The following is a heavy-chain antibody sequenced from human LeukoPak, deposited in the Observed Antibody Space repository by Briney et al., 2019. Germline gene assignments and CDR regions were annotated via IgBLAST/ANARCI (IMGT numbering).Heavy chain of an antibody. J-gene: IGHJ3*02. V-gene: IGHV3-74*01. Sequence: PGGSLRLSCAASGFTFSSYWMHWVRQAPGKGLVWVSRINSDGSCTSYADSVKGRFTISRDNAKNTLYLQMNSLRAEETAEYYCARGGHSAVAGTTGLDAFDIWGQGTMVTVSS. CDR3: ARGGHSAVAGTTGLDAFDI. CDR2: INSDGSCT. D-gene: IGHD6-19*01. CDR1: GFTFSSYW.